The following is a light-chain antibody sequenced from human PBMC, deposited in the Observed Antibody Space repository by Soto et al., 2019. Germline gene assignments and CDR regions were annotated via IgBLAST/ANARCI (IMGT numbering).Light chain of an antibody. J-gene: IGLJ2*01. CDR2: TVS. CDR1: SSDVGGYNH. Sequence: QSALTQPASVSGSPGQSITISCTGTSSDVGGYNHVSWYQHSPGKAPKLILFTVSDRPSGVSHRFSGSKSGNTAALTISALQAEDEADYYCCSYTSLSTVVFGGGTTLTVL. CDR3: CSYTSLSTVV. V-gene: IGLV2-14*01.